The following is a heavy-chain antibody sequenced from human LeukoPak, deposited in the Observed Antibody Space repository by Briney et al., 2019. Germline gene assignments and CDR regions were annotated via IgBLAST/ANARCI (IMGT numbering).Heavy chain of an antibody. J-gene: IGHJ4*02. V-gene: IGHV3-23*01. CDR2: ISGSGGYT. CDR3: AKGGGSWLRAQFDY. D-gene: IGHD2-15*01. Sequence: GGSLRLSCAASGFTFSSYAMSWVRQAPGKGRERVSAISGSGGYTNYADSVKGRFTISRDNSKNTLYLQMNSLRGEDTAIYYCAKGGGSWLRAQFDYWGQGTLVTVSS. CDR1: GFTFSSYA.